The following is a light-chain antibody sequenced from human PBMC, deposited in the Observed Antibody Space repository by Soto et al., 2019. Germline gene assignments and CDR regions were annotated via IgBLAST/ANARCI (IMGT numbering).Light chain of an antibody. J-gene: IGLJ2*01. CDR2: DVS. V-gene: IGLV2-11*01. Sequence: QSVLTQPRSVSGSPGQSVTISCTGTSSDVGGYNYVSWYQQHPGKAPKLKIYDVSKRPSGVPDRFSGSKSGNTASLTISGLQAEDEADYYCCSYAGSYTLIFGGGTKLTVL. CDR3: CSYAGSYTLI. CDR1: SSDVGGYNY.